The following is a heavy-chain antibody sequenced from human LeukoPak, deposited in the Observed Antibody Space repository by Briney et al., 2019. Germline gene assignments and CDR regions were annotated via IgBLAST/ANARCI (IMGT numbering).Heavy chain of an antibody. D-gene: IGHD3-10*01. CDR1: GFTFSSYE. Sequence: PGGSLRLSCAASGFTFSSYEMNWVRQAPGKGLEWVSYISSSGSTIYYADSVKGRFTISRDNAKNSLYLQMNSLRAEDTALYYCARRRITMVRGVILSYYFDYWGQGTLVTVSS. CDR3: ARRRITMVRGVILSYYFDY. J-gene: IGHJ4*02. V-gene: IGHV3-48*03. CDR2: ISSSGSTI.